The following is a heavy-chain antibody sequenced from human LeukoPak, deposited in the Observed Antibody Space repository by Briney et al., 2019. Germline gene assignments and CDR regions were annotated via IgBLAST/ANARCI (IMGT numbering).Heavy chain of an antibody. CDR2: ISGSGGST. J-gene: IGHJ3*02. Sequence: GGSLRLFCAASGFTFSSYALSWVRQAPGKGLEWVSVISGSGGSTYYADSVKGRFTISRDNSKHTLYLQMNSLRAEDTAVYYCANQLSSCSSVGAFDIWGQGTMVTVSS. V-gene: IGHV3-23*01. CDR3: ANQLSSCSSVGAFDI. D-gene: IGHD2-2*01. CDR1: GFTFSSYA.